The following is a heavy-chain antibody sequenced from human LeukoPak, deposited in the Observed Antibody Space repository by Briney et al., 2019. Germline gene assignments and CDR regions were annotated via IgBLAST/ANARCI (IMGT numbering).Heavy chain of an antibody. CDR2: INPNSGGT. V-gene: IGHV1-2*02. CDR3: ARVLSEHYGMDV. CDR1: GYTFTSYG. Sequence: ASVKVSCKASGYTFTSYGISWVRQAPGQGLEWMGWINPNSGGTNYAQKFQGRVTMTRDTSISTAYMELSRLRSDDTAVYYCARVLSEHYGMDVWGQGTTVTVSS. J-gene: IGHJ6*02.